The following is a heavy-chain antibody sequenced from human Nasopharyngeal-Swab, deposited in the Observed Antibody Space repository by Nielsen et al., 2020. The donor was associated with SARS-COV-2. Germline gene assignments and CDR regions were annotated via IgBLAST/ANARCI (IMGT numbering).Heavy chain of an antibody. Sequence: SETLSLTCAVYGGSLSDYHWSWIRQPPGKGLEWIGEMKPSGITNYNPSLKSRVAISIDTSKNQFFLNLRSATAADTAVYYCAGHPADFDYWGQGTLVTVSS. J-gene: IGHJ4*02. CDR1: GGSLSDYH. CDR2: MKPSGIT. V-gene: IGHV4-34*01. CDR3: AGHPADFDY. D-gene: IGHD6-25*01.